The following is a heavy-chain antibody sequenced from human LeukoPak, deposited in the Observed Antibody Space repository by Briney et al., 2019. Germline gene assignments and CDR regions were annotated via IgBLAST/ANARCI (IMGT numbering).Heavy chain of an antibody. J-gene: IGHJ6*03. CDR3: ARVGITMVRGVIIPDYYYYYYMDV. CDR2: INHSGST. CDR1: GDSIIGYC. D-gene: IGHD3-10*01. V-gene: IGHV4-34*01. Sequence: SETLSLTCSVSGDSIIGYCWGWIRQPPGKGLEWIGEINHSGSTNYNPSLKSRVTISVDTSKNQFSLKLSSVTAADTAVYYCARVGITMVRGVIIPDYYYYYYMDVWGKGTTVTVSS.